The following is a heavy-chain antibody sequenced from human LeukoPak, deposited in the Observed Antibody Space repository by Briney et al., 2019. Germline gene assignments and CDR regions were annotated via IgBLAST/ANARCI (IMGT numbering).Heavy chain of an antibody. Sequence: GGSLRLSCAASGFTFSSHAMNWVRQAPGKGLEWVSVISGSGATTYYADSVKGRFTISRDNSKNTVYLQMNSLRGEDTAVYYCASRDPCSGGSCYGLGYWGQGTLVTVSS. CDR3: ASRDPCSGGSCYGLGY. CDR2: ISGSGATT. V-gene: IGHV3-23*01. CDR1: GFTFSSHA. D-gene: IGHD2-15*01. J-gene: IGHJ4*02.